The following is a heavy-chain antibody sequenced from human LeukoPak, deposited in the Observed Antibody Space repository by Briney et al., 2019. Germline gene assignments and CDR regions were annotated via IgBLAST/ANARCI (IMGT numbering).Heavy chain of an antibody. CDR1: GGSISSYY. D-gene: IGHD3-16*01. Sequence: SETLSLTCTVSGGSISSYYWSWIRQPPGKGLEWIGYIYYSGSTNYNPSLKSRVTISVDTSKNQFSLKLSSVTAADTAVYYCARQSDDYVWGSYNPFDYWGQGTLVTVSS. V-gene: IGHV4-59*08. CDR3: ARQSDDYVWGSYNPFDY. J-gene: IGHJ4*02. CDR2: IYYSGST.